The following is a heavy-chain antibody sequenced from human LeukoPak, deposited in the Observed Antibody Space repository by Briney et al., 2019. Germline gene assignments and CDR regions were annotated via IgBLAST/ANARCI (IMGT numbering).Heavy chain of an antibody. Sequence: GRSLRLSCAASGFTFSSYGMPWVRQAPGKGLEWVAVIWYDGSNKYYADSVKGRFTISRDNSKNTLYLQMNSLRAEETAVYYCASDLYLRGSQQTSPGGDYWGQGTLVTVSS. D-gene: IGHD5-12*01. V-gene: IGHV3-33*01. CDR1: GFTFSSYG. CDR3: ASDLYLRGSQQTSPGGDY. J-gene: IGHJ4*02. CDR2: IWYDGSNK.